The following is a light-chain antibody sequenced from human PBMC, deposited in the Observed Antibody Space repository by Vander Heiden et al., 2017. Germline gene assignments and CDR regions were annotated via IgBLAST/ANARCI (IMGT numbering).Light chain of an antibody. V-gene: IGLV1-40*01. CDR2: GNN. CDR1: SSNIGAGYE. CDR3: QSYDSGPYV. Sequence: QSVLTQPPSVSGGPGQRVTISCTGTSSNIGAGYEVYWYQQLPGTAPKLLIYGNNNRPSGVPDRFSGSKSGTSASLAITGLQAEDEADYYCQSYDSGPYVFGTGTRVTVL. J-gene: IGLJ1*01.